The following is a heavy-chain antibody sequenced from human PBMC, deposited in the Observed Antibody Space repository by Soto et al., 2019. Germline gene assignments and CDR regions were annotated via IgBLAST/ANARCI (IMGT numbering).Heavy chain of an antibody. V-gene: IGHV4-30-2*01. J-gene: IGHJ4*02. Sequence: QLQLQESGSGLVKPSQTLSLTCAVSGGSISSGGYSWSWIRQPPGKGLEWIGYIYHSGSTYYNPSLKSRVTISVDRSKNHFSLKLSSVTAADTAVYYCASTGLNWNDVHYWGQGTLVTVSS. CDR1: GGSISSGGYS. D-gene: IGHD1-20*01. CDR3: ASTGLNWNDVHY. CDR2: IYHSGST.